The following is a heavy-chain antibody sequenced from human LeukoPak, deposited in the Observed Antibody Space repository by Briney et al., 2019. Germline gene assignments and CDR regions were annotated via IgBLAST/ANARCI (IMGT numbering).Heavy chain of an antibody. CDR3: AREEGGYTYERFDY. D-gene: IGHD5-18*01. CDR1: GFTVSSNY. V-gene: IGHV3-53*05. Sequence: GGSLRLSCAASGFTVSSNYMSWVRQAPGKGLEWVSVIYSGGSTYYADSVKGRFTISRDNSKNTLYLQMNSLRAEDTAVYYCAREEGGYTYERFDYWGQGTLVTVSS. CDR2: IYSGGST. J-gene: IGHJ4*02.